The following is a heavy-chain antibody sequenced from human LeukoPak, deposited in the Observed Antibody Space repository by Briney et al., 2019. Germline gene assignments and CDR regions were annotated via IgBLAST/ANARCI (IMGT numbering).Heavy chain of an antibody. CDR2: IHYDGSKK. CDR1: EFTFSNFG. CDR3: AKDTGYTSGRLDY. J-gene: IGHJ4*02. V-gene: IGHV3-30*02. Sequence: AGGSLRLSCAASEFTFSNFGMHWVRQAPGKGLEWVALIHYDGSKKYYADSVRGRFTISRDNSKNTLFLQMNSLTTEDTAAYYCAKDTGYTSGRLDYWGQGNLVTVSS. D-gene: IGHD6-19*01.